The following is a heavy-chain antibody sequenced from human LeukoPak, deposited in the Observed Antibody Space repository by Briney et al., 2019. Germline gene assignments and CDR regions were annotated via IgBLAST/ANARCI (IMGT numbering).Heavy chain of an antibody. Sequence: SGGSLRLSCAASGFTFDDYGMSWVRQAPGKGLEWVSGINWNGGSTGYADSVKGRFTISRDNAKNSLYLQMSSLRAEDTALYYCARSLWFGETVGVYWGQGTLVTVSS. J-gene: IGHJ4*02. CDR1: GFTFDDYG. V-gene: IGHV3-20*04. CDR3: ARSLWFGETVGVY. CDR2: INWNGGST. D-gene: IGHD3-10*01.